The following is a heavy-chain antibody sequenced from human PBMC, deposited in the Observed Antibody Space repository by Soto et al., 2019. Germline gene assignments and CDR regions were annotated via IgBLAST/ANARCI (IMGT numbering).Heavy chain of an antibody. CDR1: GGSIFSTNW. Sequence: SETLSLTCAVSGGSIFSTNWWTWVRQPPGGGLEWIGEVYHTGTTNYNPSLKSRVTISVDTSKNQFSLKLSSVTAADTAVYYCARGSYYYDSSGYYHYWGQGTLVTVSS. CDR3: ARGSYYYDSSGYYHY. CDR2: VYHTGTT. J-gene: IGHJ4*02. D-gene: IGHD3-22*01. V-gene: IGHV4-4*02.